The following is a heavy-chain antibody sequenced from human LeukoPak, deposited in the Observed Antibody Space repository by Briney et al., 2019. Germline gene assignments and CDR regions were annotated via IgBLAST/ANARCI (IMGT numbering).Heavy chain of an antibody. CDR2: VPSEGHDN. D-gene: IGHD6-13*01. CDR3: AKDIAAAGGPCAY. J-gene: IGHJ4*02. V-gene: IGHV3-30*02. CDR1: GFTFSGYD. Sequence: PGGSLRLSCAASGFTFSGYDMHWVRQAPAKGLQWVALVPSEGHDNNYAASVKGRFTISRDNSKNTVFLQVNSLRAEDTAVYYCAKDIAAAGGPCAYWVRGALVGVS.